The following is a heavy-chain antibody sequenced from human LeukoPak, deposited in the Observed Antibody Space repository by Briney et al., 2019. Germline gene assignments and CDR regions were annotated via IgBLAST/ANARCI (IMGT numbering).Heavy chain of an antibody. V-gene: IGHV3-30*02. CDR2: IHYDASNT. CDR3: ARDDWGFEC. D-gene: IGHD7-27*01. CDR1: GFTFSSYA. Sequence: PGGSLTLPCAASGFTFSSYAMSWVRQAPGKGLEWLAFIHYDASNTYFPDSVKGRFTISRHNSKNTLYLQTNRLREEDRDVFYFARDDWGFECWGQGTLVTVSS. J-gene: IGHJ4*02.